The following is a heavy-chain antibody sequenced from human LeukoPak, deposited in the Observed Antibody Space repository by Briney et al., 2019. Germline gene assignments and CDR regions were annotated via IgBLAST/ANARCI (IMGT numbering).Heavy chain of an antibody. Sequence: SETLSLTCTVSGGSISSSSYYWGWIRQPPGKGLEWIGSIYYSGSTYYNPPLKSRVTISVDTSKNQFSLKLSSVTAADTAVYYCARGVDIVATIDGVGAFDIWGQGTMVTVSS. D-gene: IGHD5-12*01. CDR3: ARGVDIVATIDGVGAFDI. CDR2: IYYSGST. V-gene: IGHV4-39*07. CDR1: GGSISSSSYY. J-gene: IGHJ3*02.